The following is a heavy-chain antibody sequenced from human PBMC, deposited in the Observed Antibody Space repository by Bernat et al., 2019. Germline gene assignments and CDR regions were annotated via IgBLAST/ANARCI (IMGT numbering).Heavy chain of an antibody. CDR2: ISYDGSNK. CDR1: GFTFSSYG. D-gene: IGHD6-19*01. J-gene: IGHJ4*02. V-gene: IGHV3-30*18. CDR3: AKDSSGWGDYFDY. Sequence: QVQLVESGGGVVQPGRSLRLSCAASGFTFSSYGMHWVRQAPGKGLGWVAVISYDGSNKYYADSVKGRFTISRDNSKNTLYLQMNSLRAEDTAVYYCAKDSSGWGDYFDYWGQGTLVTVSS.